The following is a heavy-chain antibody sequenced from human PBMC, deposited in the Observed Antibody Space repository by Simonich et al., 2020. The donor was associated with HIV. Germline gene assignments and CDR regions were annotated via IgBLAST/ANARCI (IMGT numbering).Heavy chain of an antibody. D-gene: IGHD3-16*01. CDR1: GFTFSSYA. CDR2: ISYDGSNK. J-gene: IGHJ4*02. V-gene: IGHV3-30*07. CDR3: ASGGSISSVWADDY. Sequence: QVQLVESGGGVVQPGRSLRLSCAASGFTFSSYAMHWVRQAPGKGIEWVAVISYDGSNKYYADPVKGRFTISRENSKNTLYLQMNSLRAEDTAVYYCASGGSISSVWADDYWGQGTLVTVSS.